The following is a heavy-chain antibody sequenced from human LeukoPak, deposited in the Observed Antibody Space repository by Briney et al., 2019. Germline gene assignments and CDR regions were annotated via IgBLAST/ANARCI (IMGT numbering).Heavy chain of an antibody. J-gene: IGHJ4*02. CDR3: AAGVRGYNSALDY. D-gene: IGHD6-19*01. CDR1: GFTFSNYY. CDR2: ISSGSNYI. Sequence: GGSLRLSCAASGFTFSNYYMNWVRQAPGKGLEWVASISSGSNYIYYADSLKGRFTISRDNAKNSLYLKMNSLRAEDTAVYYCAAGVRGYNSALDYWGQGTLVTVSP. V-gene: IGHV3-21*01.